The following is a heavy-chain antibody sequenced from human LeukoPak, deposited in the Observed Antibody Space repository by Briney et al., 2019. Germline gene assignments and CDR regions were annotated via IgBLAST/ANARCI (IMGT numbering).Heavy chain of an antibody. CDR2: MFYGGTT. D-gene: IGHD1-26*01. Sequence: SETLSLTCTVSGGPITSSGYHWGWIRQPPGKGLEWIGSMFYGGTTYHNPSLKGRVTIFVDTSKTQFSLNLNSVTASDTAVYYCARWRVGATPYYYYYMDVWGKGTTVTVSS. CDR3: ARWRVGATPYYYYYMDV. J-gene: IGHJ6*03. CDR1: GGPITSSGYH. V-gene: IGHV4-39*01.